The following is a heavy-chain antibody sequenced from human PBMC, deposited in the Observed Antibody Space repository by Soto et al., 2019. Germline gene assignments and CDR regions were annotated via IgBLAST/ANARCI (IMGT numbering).Heavy chain of an antibody. D-gene: IGHD3-3*01. Sequence: GASVKVSCRASGYTVTGYYMHWVRQAPGQGLEWMGWINPNSGGTNYAQKFQGWVTMTRDTSISTAYMELSRLRSDDTAVYYCARAPYDFWSGYYGWGNPSPSSAYYYGMDVWGQGTTVTVSS. CDR3: ARAPYDFWSGYYGWGNPSPSSAYYYGMDV. V-gene: IGHV1-2*04. CDR2: INPNSGGT. CDR1: GYTVTGYY. J-gene: IGHJ6*02.